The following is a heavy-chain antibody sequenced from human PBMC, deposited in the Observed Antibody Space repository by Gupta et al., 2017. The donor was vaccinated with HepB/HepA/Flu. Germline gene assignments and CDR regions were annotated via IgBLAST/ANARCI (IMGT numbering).Heavy chain of an antibody. Sequence: QVQLVQSGPEVTPPGASVKISCKASQDTFTSHYIHWVRKAPGQGLEWLGVINPIGDGTNYAQKFRGRVTLTRDTSTSSFYMEFTSLRSEDTAVYYCARGRVPTTKSGWLDPWGQGTLVTVSS. CDR3: ARGRVPTTKSGWLDP. CDR1: QDTFTSHY. D-gene: IGHD1-26*01. V-gene: IGHV1-46*01. CDR2: INPIGDGT. J-gene: IGHJ5*02.